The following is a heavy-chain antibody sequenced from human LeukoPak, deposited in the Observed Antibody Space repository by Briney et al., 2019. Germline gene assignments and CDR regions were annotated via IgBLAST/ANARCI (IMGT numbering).Heavy chain of an antibody. Sequence: ASVKVSCKASGGTFSSYAISWVRQAPGQGLEWMGRIIPILGIANYAQKFQGRVTITADKSTSTAYMELSSLRSEDTAVYYCAREPTFGYDSSGYFLFDYWGQGTLVTVSS. CDR2: IIPILGIA. CDR1: GGTFSSYA. J-gene: IGHJ4*02. D-gene: IGHD3-22*01. V-gene: IGHV1-69*04. CDR3: AREPTFGYDSSGYFLFDY.